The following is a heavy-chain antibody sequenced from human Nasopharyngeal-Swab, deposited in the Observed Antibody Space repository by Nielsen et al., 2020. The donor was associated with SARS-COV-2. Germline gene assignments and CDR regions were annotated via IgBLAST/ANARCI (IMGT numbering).Heavy chain of an antibody. J-gene: IGHJ3*02. CDR2: IGTAGDP. V-gene: IGHV3-13*05. CDR3: ARARSVAGTGDDAFDI. CDR1: GFTFSSYD. D-gene: IGHD6-19*01. Sequence: GGSLRLSCAASGFTFSSYDMHWVRQATGKGLGWVSAIGTAGDPYYPGSVKGRFTISRGNAKNSLYLQMNSLRAGDTAVYYCARARSVAGTGDDAFDIWGQGTVVTVSS.